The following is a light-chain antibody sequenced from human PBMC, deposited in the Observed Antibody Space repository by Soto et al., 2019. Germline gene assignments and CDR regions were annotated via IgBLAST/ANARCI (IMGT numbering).Light chain of an antibody. J-gene: IGKJ1*01. CDR2: DAS. CDR3: LQYSSHSWT. V-gene: IGKV1-5*01. Sequence: DIQMTQSPSSLSASVGDRVTITCRASQSIGGWLAWYQQKPGKAPELLIFDASNLKSGVSSRFSGSGSGTEFTLTISRLQPDDVATYYCLQYSSHSWTFGQGTKVDI. CDR1: QSIGGW.